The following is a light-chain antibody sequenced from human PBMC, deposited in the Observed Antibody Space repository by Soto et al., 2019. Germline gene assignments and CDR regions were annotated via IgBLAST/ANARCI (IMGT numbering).Light chain of an antibody. V-gene: IGKV3-20*01. CDR3: QQYAGPPTT. J-gene: IGKJ5*01. CDR2: GAS. Sequence: EIVLTQSPGTLSLSPEDRATLSCRASQTVSNNYLAWCQQKPGQAPRVIMYGASRRATGIPDRFSGGGSGTDFTLTISRLEPEDFAVYFCQQYAGPPTTFGQGTRLEIK. CDR1: QTVSNNY.